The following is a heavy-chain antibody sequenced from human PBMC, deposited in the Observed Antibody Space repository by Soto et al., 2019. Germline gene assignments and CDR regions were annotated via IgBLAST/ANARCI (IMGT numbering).Heavy chain of an antibody. J-gene: IGHJ5*02. CDR1: GYTFTSYD. CDR2: MNPNSGNT. CDR3: ARATSDYYDFWSGYFPGRVPWFDP. V-gene: IGHV1-8*01. Sequence: GASVKVSCKASGYTFTSYDINWVRQATGQGLEWMGWMNPNSGNTGYAQKFQGRVTMTRNTSISTAYMELSSLRSEDTAVYYCARATSDYYDFWSGYFPGRVPWFDPWGQGTLVTVSS. D-gene: IGHD3-3*01.